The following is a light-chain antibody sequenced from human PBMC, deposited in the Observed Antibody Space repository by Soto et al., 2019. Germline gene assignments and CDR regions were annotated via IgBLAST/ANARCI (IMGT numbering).Light chain of an antibody. Sequence: EIVLTQSPGTLSLSPGERATLSCRASQSVSSDYLAWYQQKPGQAPKVLIYRASIRATGIPDRVTGSGSGKDFTLTIRRLEPEDFAVYYCQQYGSSPLTLGGGTKV. J-gene: IGKJ4*01. CDR3: QQYGSSPLT. V-gene: IGKV3-20*01. CDR1: QSVSSDY. CDR2: RAS.